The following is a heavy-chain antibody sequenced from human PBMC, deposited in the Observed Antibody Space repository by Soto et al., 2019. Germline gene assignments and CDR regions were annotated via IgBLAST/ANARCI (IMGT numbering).Heavy chain of an antibody. CDR3: ASDLRAGTTQRLWFGY. CDR1: GYTFTSYG. V-gene: IGHV1-18*01. CDR2: ISAYNGNT. Sequence: QVQLVQSGAEVKKPGASVKVSCKASGYTFTSYGISWVRQAPGQGLEWMGWISAYNGNTNYAQKLQGRVTMTTDTSTSTAYMELRILRSDSTAVYYCASDLRAGTTQRLWFGYWGQGTLVTVSS. D-gene: IGHD3-10*01. J-gene: IGHJ4*02.